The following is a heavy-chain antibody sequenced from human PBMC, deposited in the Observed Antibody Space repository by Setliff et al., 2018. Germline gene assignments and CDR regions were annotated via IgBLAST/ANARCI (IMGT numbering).Heavy chain of an antibody. CDR2: IYPGDSDT. D-gene: IGHD3-16*01. CDR1: GYRFTNYW. V-gene: IGHV5-51*01. CDR3: AIIDDAIMDLDY. J-gene: IGHJ4*02. Sequence: GESLTISCRGPGYRFTNYWIGWVRQMPGKGLEWMGIIYPGDSDTRYSPSFQGLVTISADKAISTAYLQWSSLKASDTAIYYCAIIDDAIMDLDYWGQGTLVTVSS.